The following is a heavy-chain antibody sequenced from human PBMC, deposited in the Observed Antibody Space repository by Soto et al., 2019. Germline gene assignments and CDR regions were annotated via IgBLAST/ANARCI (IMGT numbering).Heavy chain of an antibody. Sequence: SETLSLTCAVYGGSFSGYYWSWIRQPPGKGLEWIGEINHSGSTNYNPSLKSRVTISVDTSKNQFSLKLSSVTAADTAAYYCARGPPRLPKGAYCSGGSCYSRHYYYYMDVWGKGTTVTVSS. CDR1: GGSFSGYY. CDR2: INHSGST. CDR3: ARGPPRLPKGAYCSGGSCYSRHYYYYMDV. J-gene: IGHJ6*03. V-gene: IGHV4-34*01. D-gene: IGHD2-15*01.